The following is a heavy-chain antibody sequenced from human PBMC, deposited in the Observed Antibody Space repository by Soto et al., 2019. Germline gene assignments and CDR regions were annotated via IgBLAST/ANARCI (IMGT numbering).Heavy chain of an antibody. CDR3: AKDHDGIRYYYHSSAAYRYFDY. Sequence: GGSLRLSCAACGFTFSSYSISWVRQAPWKGLEWVSAISGSGVSTYYADSVKGRFTISRDNSKNTLYLQMNSLRAEGTAVYYCAKDHDGIRYYYHSSAAYRYFDYWGQGTLVAFSS. D-gene: IGHD3-22*01. V-gene: IGHV3-23*01. J-gene: IGHJ4*02. CDR2: ISGSGVST. CDR1: GFTFSSYS.